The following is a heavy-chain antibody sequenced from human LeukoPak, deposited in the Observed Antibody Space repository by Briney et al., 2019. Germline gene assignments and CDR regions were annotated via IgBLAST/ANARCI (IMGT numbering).Heavy chain of an antibody. Sequence: PGGSLRLSCAASGFTFSNYGMHWVRQAPGKGLEWVAFIRYDGSNKYYADSVKGRFTISRDNSKNSLYLQMNSLRAEDTAVYYCAKASAPLLKGVEMATIFDYWGQGTLVTVSS. CDR3: AKASAPLLKGVEMATIFDY. J-gene: IGHJ4*02. CDR1: GFTFSNYG. D-gene: IGHD5-24*01. V-gene: IGHV3-30*02. CDR2: IRYDGSNK.